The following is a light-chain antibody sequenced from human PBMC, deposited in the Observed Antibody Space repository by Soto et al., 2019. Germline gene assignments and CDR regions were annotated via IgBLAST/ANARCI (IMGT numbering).Light chain of an antibody. J-gene: IGKJ2*01. CDR2: KAT. CDR1: QTISSR. V-gene: IGKV1-5*03. CDR3: QQYNEFQYI. Sequence: DIQMTQSPSSLSASVGDRVTITCRASQTISSRLAWYQQKPGQAPILLIYKATYLQTGVASRFSGSGSGTEFSLTISSLQPDDFAVYYCQQYNEFQYIFGQGTRLDI.